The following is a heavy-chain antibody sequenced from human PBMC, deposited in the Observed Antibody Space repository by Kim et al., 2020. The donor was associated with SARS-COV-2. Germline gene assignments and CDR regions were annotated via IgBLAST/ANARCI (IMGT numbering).Heavy chain of an antibody. J-gene: IGHJ4*02. CDR3: ARRNTVTTRTLDY. V-gene: IGHV1-8*01. Sequence: ASVKVSCKASGYTGTSFDINWVRQATGQRLEWVGWMNPNSGNTGSAQKFQGRLTMTRNTSITTAYMELSSLRSEDTAVYYCARRNTVTTRTLDYWGQGTLVTVSS. CDR2: MNPNSGNT. D-gene: IGHD4-17*01. CDR1: GYTGTSFD.